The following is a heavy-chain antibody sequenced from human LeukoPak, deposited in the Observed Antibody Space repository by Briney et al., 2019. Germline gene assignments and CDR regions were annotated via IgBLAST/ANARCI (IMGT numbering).Heavy chain of an antibody. D-gene: IGHD1-26*01. CDR2: IYSTGST. J-gene: IGHJ4*02. CDR1: GGSINSHY. CDR3: ARTTYTGTYPNYFDY. V-gene: IGHV4-4*07. Sequence: SETLSLTCTVSGGSINSHYWSWIRQPAGQGLEWIGRIYSTGSTSYNPSLKSRVTMSVDTSNNQLSLKLSSVTAADTAVYYCARTTYTGTYPNYFDYWGQGTLVTVSS.